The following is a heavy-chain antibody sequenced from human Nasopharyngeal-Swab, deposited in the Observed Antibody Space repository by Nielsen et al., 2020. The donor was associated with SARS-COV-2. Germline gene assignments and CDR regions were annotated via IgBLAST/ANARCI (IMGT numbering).Heavy chain of an antibody. Sequence: SETLSLTCTVSGGSITSYYWTWIRQPPGKGLEWIGEISHSGSTTYNSSLKSRLAMSVDTSKNQFSLKLNSVTAADTAVYHCARITPSTHNLDYWGQGILVTVSS. V-gene: IGHV4-34*01. CDR2: ISHSGST. CDR1: GGSITSYY. J-gene: IGHJ4*02. D-gene: IGHD5/OR15-5a*01. CDR3: ARITPSTHNLDY.